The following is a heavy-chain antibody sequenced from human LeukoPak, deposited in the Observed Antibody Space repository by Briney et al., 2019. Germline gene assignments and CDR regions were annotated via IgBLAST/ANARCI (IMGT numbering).Heavy chain of an antibody. V-gene: IGHV1-69*06. J-gene: IGHJ3*01. Sequence: SVKVSCKASAGTFNTYAISWVRQAPGQGREWMGRITPLSATPSQSQWIQGRVTITADISTNTVFLDLSSLRSEDTALYFCAGDPPGTPVGFDVWGQGAMVTVSS. D-gene: IGHD3-10*01. CDR2: ITPLSATP. CDR1: AGTFNTYA. CDR3: AGDPPGTPVGFDV.